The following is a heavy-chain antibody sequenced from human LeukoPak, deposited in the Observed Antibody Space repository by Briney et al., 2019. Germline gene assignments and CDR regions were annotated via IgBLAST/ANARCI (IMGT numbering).Heavy chain of an antibody. D-gene: IGHD4-17*01. V-gene: IGHV2-5*02. Sequence: SGPTLVNPTQTLTLTCTFSGFSLSTSGVGVGWIRQPPGKALEWLALIYWDNDKRYSPSLKSRLTITKDTSKNQVVLTMTNMDPVDTATYYCAHARRTTVTPTVSGFDYWGQGTLVTVSS. J-gene: IGHJ4*02. CDR3: AHARRTTVTPTVSGFDY. CDR2: IYWDNDK. CDR1: GFSLSTSGVG.